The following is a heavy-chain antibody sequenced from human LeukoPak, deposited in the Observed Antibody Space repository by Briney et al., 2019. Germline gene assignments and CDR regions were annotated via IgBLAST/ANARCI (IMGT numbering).Heavy chain of an antibody. J-gene: IGHJ4*02. D-gene: IGHD5-18*01. CDR2: IKSKTDDGTT. Sequence: KTGGSLRLFCAASGFTFSNAWLSWVRQAPAKALEWVVRIKSKTDDGTTDYAAHVKGRFTISRDDSKNTLYLQMNSLKTEDTAVYYCTISGYSYGSDFDYWGQGTLVTVSS. CDR3: TISGYSYGSDFDY. V-gene: IGHV3-15*01. CDR1: GFTFSNAW.